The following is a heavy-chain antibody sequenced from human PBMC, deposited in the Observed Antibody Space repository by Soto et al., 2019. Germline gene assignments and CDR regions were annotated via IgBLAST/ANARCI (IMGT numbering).Heavy chain of an antibody. J-gene: IGHJ4*02. CDR2: ISAYNGNT. D-gene: IGHD2-2*01. CDR3: ARDRYCSSTSCYSSDFDD. CDR1: GYTFTSYG. Sequence: GASVKVSCKASGYTFTSYGISWVRPAPGQGLEWMGWISAYNGNTNYAQKLQGRVTMTTDTSTSTAYMELRSLRSDDTAVYYCARDRYCSSTSCYSSDFDDSGQGSLVTVSS. V-gene: IGHV1-18*01.